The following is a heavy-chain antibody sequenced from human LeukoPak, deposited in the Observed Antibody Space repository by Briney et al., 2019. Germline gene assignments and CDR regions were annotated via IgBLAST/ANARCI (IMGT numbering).Heavy chain of an antibody. V-gene: IGHV4-4*02. CDR1: GASITNSDW. D-gene: IGHD6-19*01. CDR3: ARVRCSEGKCNFFDY. CDR2: IYHGGTT. J-gene: IGHJ4*02. Sequence: SGTLSLTCSVSGASITNSDWLTWVRQPPGEGLDWIGEIYHGGTTKYNPSLKSRVTISVDKSKNEFSLKLSSVTAADTAVYYCARVRCSEGKCNFFDYWGQGTLVTVSS.